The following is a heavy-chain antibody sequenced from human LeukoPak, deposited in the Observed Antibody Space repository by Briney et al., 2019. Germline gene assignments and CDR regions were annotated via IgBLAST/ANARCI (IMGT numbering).Heavy chain of an antibody. D-gene: IGHD6-19*01. V-gene: IGHV4-31*03. Sequence: SPTLSLTCTVSGDSINSGGSYWSWIRQHPGKGLEWVGYIYYSGSTYYNPSLQSRVSISLDTSKNQFSLKLSSVTAADTAVYYCARGGSSGWSSVDYWGQGTLVTVSS. CDR2: IYYSGST. CDR3: ARGGSSGWSSVDY. J-gene: IGHJ4*02. CDR1: GDSINSGGSY.